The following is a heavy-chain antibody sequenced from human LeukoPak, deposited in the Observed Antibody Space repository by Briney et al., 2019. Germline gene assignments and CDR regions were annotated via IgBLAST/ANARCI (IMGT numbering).Heavy chain of an antibody. Sequence: VGSLRLSCAASGFTFTTDWMAWVRQAPGKGLEWVANIKQDGSEVVYADSVRGRFTISRDNAKNSLYLQMNSLRVEDTAVYYCSNGIYDRSYWGQGTLVTVSS. V-gene: IGHV3-7*01. CDR3: SNGIYDRSY. J-gene: IGHJ4*02. CDR1: GFTFTTDW. D-gene: IGHD2-8*01. CDR2: IKQDGSEV.